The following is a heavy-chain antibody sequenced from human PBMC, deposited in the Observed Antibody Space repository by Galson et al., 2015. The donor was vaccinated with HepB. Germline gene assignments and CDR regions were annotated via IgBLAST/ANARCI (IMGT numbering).Heavy chain of an antibody. CDR3: AREGRQWELLTGYFEL. CDR1: GFTFSSVW. D-gene: IGHD1-26*01. J-gene: IGHJ2*01. CDR2: INSDGNTT. V-gene: IGHV3-74*01. Sequence: SLRLSCAVSGFTFSSVWMHWVRQVPGKGLVWVSRINSDGNTTGYADSVKGRFTISRDNAKNTLYLQMNSLRAEDTAVYFCAREGRQWELLTGYFELWGRGTLVTVSS.